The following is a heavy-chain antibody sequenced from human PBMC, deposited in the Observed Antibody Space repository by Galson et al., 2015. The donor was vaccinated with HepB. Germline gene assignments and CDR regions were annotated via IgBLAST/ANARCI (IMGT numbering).Heavy chain of an antibody. CDR3: AKDRGSSNWPFDY. J-gene: IGHJ4*02. CDR2: ISGGGGNT. Sequence: SLRLSCAASGFTFSSYAMGWVRQAPGKGLEWVTAISGGGGNTYYADSVKGRFTISRDNSKNTLHLQMNSLGVEDTALYYCAKDRGSSNWPFDYWGQGTLVTVSS. V-gene: IGHV3-23*01. CDR1: GFTFSSYA. D-gene: IGHD6-13*01.